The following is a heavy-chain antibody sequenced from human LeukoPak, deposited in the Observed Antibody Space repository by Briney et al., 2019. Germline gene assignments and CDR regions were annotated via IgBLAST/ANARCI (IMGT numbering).Heavy chain of an antibody. CDR2: ISYDGSNK. Sequence: GGSLRLSCVASGFTFSSYGMHWVRQAPGKGLEWVAVISYDGSNKYYADSVKGRFTISRDNSKNTLYLQMNSLRAEDTAVYYCARDTAAAIDYWGQGTLVTVSS. J-gene: IGHJ4*02. V-gene: IGHV3-30*03. CDR1: GFTFSSYG. D-gene: IGHD6-13*01. CDR3: ARDTAAAIDY.